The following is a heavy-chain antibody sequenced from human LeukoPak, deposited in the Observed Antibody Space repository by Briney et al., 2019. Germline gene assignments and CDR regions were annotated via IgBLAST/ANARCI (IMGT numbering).Heavy chain of an antibody. D-gene: IGHD5-18*01. V-gene: IGHV3-53*05. CDR1: GFTVSSNY. CDR2: IYSDGTT. Sequence: GGSLRLSCTVSGFTVSSNYMSWVRQAPGKGLEWVSVIYSDGTTYNADSVKGRFTISRDNSKNTLYLQMNSLRAEDTAVYYCAKNFDAGYSYGHPLDYWGQGTLVTVSS. J-gene: IGHJ4*02. CDR3: AKNFDAGYSYGHPLDY.